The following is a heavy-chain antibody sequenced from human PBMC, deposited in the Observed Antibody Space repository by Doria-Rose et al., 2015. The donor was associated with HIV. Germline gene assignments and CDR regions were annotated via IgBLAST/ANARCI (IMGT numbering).Heavy chain of an antibody. D-gene: IGHD3-10*01. J-gene: IGHJ4*02. CDR3: ARVPDNYITSPFDY. CDR1: GGSFSDHY. Sequence: QLQLQQWGAGLLKPSETLSLTCAVYGGSFSDHYWSRIRQPPGKGLEWIGGINDTGSANYNPSLKSRVTISVDTSKNQFSLKVSSVTAADTAVYYCARVPDNYITSPFDYWGQGKLVTVSS. V-gene: IGHV4-34*01. CDR2: INDTGSA.